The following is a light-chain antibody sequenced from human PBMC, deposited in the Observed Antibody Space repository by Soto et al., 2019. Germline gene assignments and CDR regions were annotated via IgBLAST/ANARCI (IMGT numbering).Light chain of an antibody. CDR3: KPYSSYEIFT. CDR1: QSISSW. J-gene: IGKJ3*01. Sequence: DIPMTQSPSTLSASVGDRVTITCRASQSISSWLAWYQHKPGKAPKLLIYKASTLESWVPSRYNGNESGTEFTLTISRLQPDDFATYYCKPYSSYEIFTFGPGTKVDIK. V-gene: IGKV1-5*03. CDR2: KAS.